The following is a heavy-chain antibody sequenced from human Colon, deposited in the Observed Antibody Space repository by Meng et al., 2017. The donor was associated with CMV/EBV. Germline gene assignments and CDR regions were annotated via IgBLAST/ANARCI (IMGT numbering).Heavy chain of an antibody. J-gene: IGHJ4*02. CDR3: ASSVAAVPLSN. CDR2: IIPIFGTA. D-gene: IGHD6-13*01. V-gene: IGHV1-69*05. Sequence: SCKASGGTFSSYAISWVRQAPGQGLEWMGGIIPIFGTANYAQKFQGRVTITTDESTSTASMELSSLRSEDTAVYYCASSVAAVPLSNWGQGTLVTVSS. CDR1: GGTFSSYA.